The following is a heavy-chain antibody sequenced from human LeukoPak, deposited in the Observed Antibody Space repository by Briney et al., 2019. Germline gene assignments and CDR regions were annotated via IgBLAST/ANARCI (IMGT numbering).Heavy chain of an antibody. V-gene: IGHV3-21*01. CDR2: ISSSSSYI. D-gene: IGHD2-2*01. CDR1: GFTFSSYS. Sequence: PGGSLRLSCAASGFTFSSYSMNWVRQAPGKGLEWVSSISSSSSYIYYADSVKGRFTISRDNAKNSLYLQMNSLRAEDTAVYYCARDPRGYCSSTSCYPYFDYLGQGTLVTVSS. J-gene: IGHJ4*02. CDR3: ARDPRGYCSSTSCYPYFDY.